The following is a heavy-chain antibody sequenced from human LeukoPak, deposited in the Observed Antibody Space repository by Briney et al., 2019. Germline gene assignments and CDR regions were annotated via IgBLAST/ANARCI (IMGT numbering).Heavy chain of an antibody. J-gene: IGHJ6*02. V-gene: IGHV3-30*04. Sequence: GGSLRHSCEASEYTFSTYAIHWGRQAPAKELEWLAVISFDGSNGYYAGSVKGRFTISRDNSKNRMYLQMNSLRAEDTAVYYCARDRGNYGASGYYYYYGMDVWGRGTTVTVSS. CDR3: ARDRGNYGASGYYYYYGMDV. CDR1: EYTFSTYA. CDR2: ISFDGSNG. D-gene: IGHD4/OR15-4a*01.